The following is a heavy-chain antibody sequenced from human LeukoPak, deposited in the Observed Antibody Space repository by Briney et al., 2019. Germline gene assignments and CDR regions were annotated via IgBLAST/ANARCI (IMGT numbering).Heavy chain of an antibody. J-gene: IGHJ4*02. Sequence: GGSLRLSCAASGFTFSSYAMTWVRQAPGKGLEWVSGISSSGDRTYYADSVKGRFTISRDNSKNTLYLQMNSLRAEDTAVYYCAKDHKGNYYYGSGSYYEYWGQGTLVTVSS. CDR2: ISSSGDRT. CDR1: GFTFSSYA. D-gene: IGHD3-10*01. V-gene: IGHV3-23*01. CDR3: AKDHKGNYYYGSGSYYEY.